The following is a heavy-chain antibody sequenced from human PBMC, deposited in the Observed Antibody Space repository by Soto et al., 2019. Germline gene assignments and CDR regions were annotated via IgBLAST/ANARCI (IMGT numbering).Heavy chain of an antibody. CDR2: IIPIFGTA. V-gene: IGHV1-69*13. D-gene: IGHD4-17*01. J-gene: IGHJ3*02. CDR3: ARDGSDYGGKENAFDI. CDR1: GGTFSSYA. Sequence: GASVKVSCKASGGTFSSYAISWVRQAPGQGLEWMGGIIPIFGTANYAQKFQGRVTITADESTSTAYMELSSLRSEDTAVYYCARDGSDYGGKENAFDIWGQGTMVTVS.